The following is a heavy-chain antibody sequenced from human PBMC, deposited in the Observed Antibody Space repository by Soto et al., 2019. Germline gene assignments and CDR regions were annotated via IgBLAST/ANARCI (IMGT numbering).Heavy chain of an antibody. CDR3: ARAAYDLIFYGMDV. D-gene: IGHD2-21*01. CDR1: GFTFSSYS. V-gene: IGHV3-48*01. CDR2: IISSSSTI. J-gene: IGHJ6*02. Sequence: PGGSLRLCCAASGFTFSSYSMNGVRQAPGKGLEWVSYIISSSSTIYYADSVKGRFTISRDKANNSMYLQMNSLRAKDTAVYYCARAAYDLIFYGMDVWGQWTTVTVS.